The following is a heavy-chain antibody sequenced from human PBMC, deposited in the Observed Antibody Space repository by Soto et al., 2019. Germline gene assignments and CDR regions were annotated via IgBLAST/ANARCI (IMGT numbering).Heavy chain of an antibody. CDR2: IIPIFGTA. D-gene: IGHD3-22*01. CDR1: GGTFSSYA. Sequence: QVQLVQSGAEVKKPGSSVKVSCKASGGTFSSYAISWVRQAPGQGLEWMGGIIPIFGTANYAQKFQGRVTITADESTSTAYMELSSRRSEDTAVYYCARGDYYYDSSGYRVGNYYYGMDVWGQGTTVTVSS. V-gene: IGHV1-69*01. J-gene: IGHJ6*02. CDR3: ARGDYYYDSSGYRVGNYYYGMDV.